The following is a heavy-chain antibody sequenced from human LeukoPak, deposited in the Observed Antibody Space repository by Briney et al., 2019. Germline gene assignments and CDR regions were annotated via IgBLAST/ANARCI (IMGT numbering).Heavy chain of an antibody. CDR1: GFTFTDYS. CDR2: ISSDSGHI. V-gene: IGHV3-21*01. CDR3: ARDMSSLARGVFDY. Sequence: GGSLRLSCAAAGFTFTDYSMNWVRQAPGKGLEWVSTISSDSGHIYYADSVKGRFTISRDNAKNSLYLQMNSLRAEDTAVYYCARDMSSLARGVFDYWGQGTLVTVSS. J-gene: IGHJ4*02. D-gene: IGHD3-10*01.